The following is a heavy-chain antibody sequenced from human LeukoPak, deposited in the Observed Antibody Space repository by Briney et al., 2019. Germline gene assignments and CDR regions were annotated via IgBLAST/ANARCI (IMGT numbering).Heavy chain of an antibody. Sequence: PGGSLRLSCAASGFTVSSNYMSWVRQAPGRGLEWVSVIYSAGNTYYANSVKGRFTNYRDNTKNTQYLQMSSLRAEDTAVYYCARDRGWYYFDYWGQGTLVTVSS. CDR3: ARDRGWYYFDY. CDR2: IYSAGNT. V-gene: IGHV3-53*01. CDR1: GFTVSSNY. J-gene: IGHJ4*02.